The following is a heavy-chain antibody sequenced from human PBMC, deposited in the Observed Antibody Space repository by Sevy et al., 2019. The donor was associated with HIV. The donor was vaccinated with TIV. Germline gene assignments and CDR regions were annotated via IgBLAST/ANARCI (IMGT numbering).Heavy chain of an antibody. CDR3: ARDSAVGAFDI. D-gene: IGHD2-15*01. Sequence: GGSLRLSCAASGFIFSSYSMNWVRQAPGKGLEWVSNISSSSSSIYYADSVKGRLTISRDNAKNSLYLQMNSLRAEDTAVYYCARDSAVGAFDIWGQGTMVTVSS. J-gene: IGHJ3*02. CDR2: ISSSSSSI. CDR1: GFIFSSYS. V-gene: IGHV3-48*01.